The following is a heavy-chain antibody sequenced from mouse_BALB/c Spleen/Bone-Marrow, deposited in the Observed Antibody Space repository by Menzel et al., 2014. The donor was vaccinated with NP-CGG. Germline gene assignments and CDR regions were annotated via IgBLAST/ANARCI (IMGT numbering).Heavy chain of an antibody. D-gene: IGHD2-4*01. J-gene: IGHJ2*01. CDR1: GYRLTSYW. CDR2: INPSSGYT. Sequence: QVQLKDSGAELAKPGASVKMSCKASGYRLTSYWMHWVKQRPGQGLEWIGYINPSSGYTEDNQKFKDKAALTADKSSSTAYMQLSSLTSEDSAVYYCARGYYDLDCWGQGTTLTVSS. CDR3: ARGYYDLDC. V-gene: IGHV1-7*01.